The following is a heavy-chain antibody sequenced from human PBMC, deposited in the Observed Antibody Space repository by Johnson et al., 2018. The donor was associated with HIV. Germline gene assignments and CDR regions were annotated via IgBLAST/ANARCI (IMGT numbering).Heavy chain of an antibody. CDR3: VRDTTSGLDGSSWDGAFDI. CDR2: ISSSGSTI. CDR1: GFTFSDYY. V-gene: IGHV3-11*01. D-gene: IGHD6-13*01. Sequence: QVQLVESGGGVVQPGRSLRLSCAASGFTFSDYYMSWIRQAPGKGLEWVSYISSSGSTIYYADSVKGRFTISRDNAKNSLYLQMNSLRVEDTALYYCVRDTTSGLDGSSWDGAFDIWGQGTMVTVSS. J-gene: IGHJ3*02.